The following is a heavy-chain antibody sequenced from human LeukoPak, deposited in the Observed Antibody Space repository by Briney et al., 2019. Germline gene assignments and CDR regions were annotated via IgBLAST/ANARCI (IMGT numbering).Heavy chain of an antibody. D-gene: IGHD6-19*01. J-gene: IGHJ4*02. CDR3: ATYRPLTIAVAGRDY. V-gene: IGHV3-23*01. CDR1: GFTFSSYA. CDR2: ISGSGGST. Sequence: PGGSLRLSCAASGFTFSSYAMSWVRQAPGKGLEWVSAISGSGGSTYYADSVKGRFTISRDNSKNTLYLQMNSLRAEDTAVYYCATYRPLTIAVAGRDYWGQGTLVTVSS.